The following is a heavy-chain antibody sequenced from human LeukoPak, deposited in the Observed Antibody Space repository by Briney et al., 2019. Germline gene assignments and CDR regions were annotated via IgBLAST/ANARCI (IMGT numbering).Heavy chain of an antibody. V-gene: IGHV4-39*07. Sequence: SETLSLTCTVSGASIMSDTYYWGWIRQPPGKGLEWIGSIYYSGSTYYSSSLKSRVTMSVDTSTNQFSLKLISVTAADTALYYCARNFYASSGYYLDDFYFDFWGQGTLVTVSS. CDR2: IYYSGST. D-gene: IGHD3-22*01. CDR3: ARNFYASSGYYLDDFYFDF. J-gene: IGHJ4*02. CDR1: GASIMSDTYY.